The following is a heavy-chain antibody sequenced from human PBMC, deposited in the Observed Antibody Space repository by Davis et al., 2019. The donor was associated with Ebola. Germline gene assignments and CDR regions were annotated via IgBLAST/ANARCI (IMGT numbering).Heavy chain of an antibody. V-gene: IGHV3-30-3*01. CDR1: GFTFSSYA. D-gene: IGHD6-13*01. CDR3: ARETPSSSCYFDY. Sequence: PGGSLRLSCAASGFTFSSYAMHWVRQAPGKGLEWVAVISYDGSNKYYADSVKGRFTISRDNSKNTLYLQMNSLRAEDTAVYYCARETPSSSCYFDYWGQGTLVTVSS. J-gene: IGHJ4*02. CDR2: ISYDGSNK.